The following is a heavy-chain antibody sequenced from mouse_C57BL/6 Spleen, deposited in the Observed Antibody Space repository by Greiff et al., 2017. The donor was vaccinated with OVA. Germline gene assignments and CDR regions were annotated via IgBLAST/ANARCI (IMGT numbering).Heavy chain of an antibody. CDR3: ARHETTVVAPMDY. CDR2: ISGGGGNT. J-gene: IGHJ4*01. V-gene: IGHV5-9*01. D-gene: IGHD1-1*01. Sequence: EVMLVESGGGLVKPGGSLKLSCAASGFTFSSYTMSWVRQTPEKRLEWVATISGGGGNTYYPDSVKGRFTISRDNAKNTLYLQMSSLRSEDTALYYCARHETTVVAPMDYWGQGTSVTVSS. CDR1: GFTFSSYT.